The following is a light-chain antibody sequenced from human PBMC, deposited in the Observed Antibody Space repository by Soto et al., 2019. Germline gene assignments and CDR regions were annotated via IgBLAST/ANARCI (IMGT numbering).Light chain of an antibody. CDR1: QYINTR. J-gene: IGKJ1*01. V-gene: IGKV3-11*01. CDR2: QTS. Sequence: EIVLTQSPATLSSFPGDRVTLSCRASQYINTRLAWYQHRPGQAPRLLIYQTSLRAAGIPARFSASGSGTDFTLTISHVQPEDFALYYCHQRQSWPRTFGQGTKVDI. CDR3: HQRQSWPRT.